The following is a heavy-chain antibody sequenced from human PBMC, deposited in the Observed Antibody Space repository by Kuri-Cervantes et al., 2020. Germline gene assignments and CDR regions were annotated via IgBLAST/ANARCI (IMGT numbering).Heavy chain of an antibody. J-gene: IGHJ4*02. D-gene: IGHD3-3*01. Sequence: STVSGGSISSSSYYSGWIRQPPGKGLEWIGSIYYSGSTYYNPSLKSRVTISVDTSKNQCSLKLNSVTAADTAVHYCATLGSFGVVGYWGQGTLVTVSS. CDR1: GGSISSSSYY. V-gene: IGHV4-39*01. CDR2: IYYSGST. CDR3: ATLGSFGVVGY.